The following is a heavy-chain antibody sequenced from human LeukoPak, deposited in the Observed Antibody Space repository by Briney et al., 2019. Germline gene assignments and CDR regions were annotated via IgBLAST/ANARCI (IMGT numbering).Heavy chain of an antibody. CDR3: AGGDPFNYYMDV. D-gene: IGHD4-17*01. Sequence: SVKVSCKASGGTFSGYAISWVRQAPGQGLEWMGGLIPIFDATNYTQRFPGRITITTDESTTTAYMELSSLRPADPAVYFCAGGDPFNYYMDVWGKGTTVTVFS. CDR2: LIPIFDAT. CDR1: GGTFSGYA. V-gene: IGHV1-69*05. J-gene: IGHJ6*03.